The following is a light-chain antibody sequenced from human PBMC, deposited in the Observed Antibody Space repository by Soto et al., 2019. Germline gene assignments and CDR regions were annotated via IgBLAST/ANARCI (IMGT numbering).Light chain of an antibody. V-gene: IGKV3-20*01. CDR3: QQYGSSRT. J-gene: IGKJ1*01. CDR2: GGS. CDR1: QTISSGS. Sequence: EIVLTQSPGTLSLSPGEGATLSCRASQTISSGSLAWYQQKPGQPPRLLIYGGSSRAAGIPDRFSGSGSGTDFSLTISRLEAEDFAVYYCQQYGSSRTFGQGTKVEV.